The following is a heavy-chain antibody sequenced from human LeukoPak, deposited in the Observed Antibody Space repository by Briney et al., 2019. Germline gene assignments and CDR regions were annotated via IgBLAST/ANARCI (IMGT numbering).Heavy chain of an antibody. J-gene: IGHJ4*02. Sequence: GESLKISCKGSGYRFTDHWIGWVCQMPGKGLEWMGIIFPADSDIRYSPSFQGQVTISADKSTNTAYLQWSSLKASDTAMYYCARLPQSVYFDYWGRGTLVTVSS. CDR2: IFPADSDI. CDR1: GYRFTDHW. V-gene: IGHV5-51*01. CDR3: ARLPQSVYFDY.